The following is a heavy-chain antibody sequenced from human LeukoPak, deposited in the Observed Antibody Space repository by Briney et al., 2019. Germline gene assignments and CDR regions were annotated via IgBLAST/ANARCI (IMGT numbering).Heavy chain of an antibody. CDR1: DDSIRSSAYY. D-gene: IGHD3-10*01. Sequence: SETLSLTCAVSDDSIRSSAYYWGWIRRPPGKGLEWIGSIYYSGSTYYNPSLKSRVTISIDTSKNQFSLKLRSVTAADTAVYYCASEPYGSGSFLGAFDIWGQGTMVTVSS. J-gene: IGHJ3*02. CDR2: IYYSGST. CDR3: ASEPYGSGSFLGAFDI. V-gene: IGHV4-39*01.